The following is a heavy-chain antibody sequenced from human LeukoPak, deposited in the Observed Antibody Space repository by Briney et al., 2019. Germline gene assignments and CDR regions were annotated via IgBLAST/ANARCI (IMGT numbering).Heavy chain of an antibody. J-gene: IGHJ4*02. CDR2: ISNSGIT. D-gene: IGHD4-23*01. CDR3: AKASATTAVLFDS. Sequence: PSETLSLTCTVSGGSISSYYWNWIRQPPGQGLAWIGYISNSGITKYNPSLKSRVTISLETSKNQFSLRLTSVTAADTAVYYCAKASATTAVLFDSWGQGTQVAVPS. V-gene: IGHV4-59*01. CDR1: GGSISSYY.